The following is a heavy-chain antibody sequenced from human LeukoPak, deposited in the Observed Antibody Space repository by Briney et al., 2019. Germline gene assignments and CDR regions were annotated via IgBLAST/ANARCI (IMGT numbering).Heavy chain of an antibody. D-gene: IGHD2-8*01. CDR1: GFIFSHHG. V-gene: IGHV3-23*01. CDR3: AKDPDCTSGVCYTFFDY. CDR2: IRADAVTT. J-gene: IGHJ4*02. Sequence: GGSLRLSCATSGFIFSHHGMNWVRQAPGKGLEWVSGIRADAVTTYYADSVKGRFIISRDNSKNTVYLQMNSLRAEDAAVYYCAKDPDCTSGVCYTFFDYWGQGTLVTVSS.